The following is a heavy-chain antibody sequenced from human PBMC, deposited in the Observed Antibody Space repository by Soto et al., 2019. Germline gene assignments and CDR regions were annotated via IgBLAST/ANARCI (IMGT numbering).Heavy chain of an antibody. J-gene: IGHJ4*02. CDR2: IYWDDSK. D-gene: IGHD1-26*01. Sequence: QITLKESGPTLVKPRRTLTLTCTFSGFSLTTDRVGVGWIRQPPGEALEWLAVIYWDDSKTYRPSLESRLTITKDTSKNQVALTMTNMDSLDTATYYCAHAYGGRSLYWGQGTLVTVSS. V-gene: IGHV2-5*02. CDR1: GFSLTTDRVG. CDR3: AHAYGGRSLY.